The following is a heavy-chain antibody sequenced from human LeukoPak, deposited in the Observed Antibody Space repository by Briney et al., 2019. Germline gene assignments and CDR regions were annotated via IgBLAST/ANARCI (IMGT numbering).Heavy chain of an antibody. CDR2: LYPDESNA. Sequence: GESLRISCKASGFRFTGYCIGWVRQVPGKGLEWMGILYPDESNAIYSPSFQGQVTMSVAKSIDTAYLQWSSLKASDTAMYYCAGGHDYGDYVNAFHLWGQGTMVSVSS. V-gene: IGHV5-51*01. J-gene: IGHJ3*01. D-gene: IGHD4-17*01. CDR1: GFRFTGYC. CDR3: AGGHDYGDYVNAFHL.